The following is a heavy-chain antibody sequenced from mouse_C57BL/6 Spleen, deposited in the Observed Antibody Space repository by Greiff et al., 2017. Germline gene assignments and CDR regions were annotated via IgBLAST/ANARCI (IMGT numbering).Heavy chain of an antibody. Sequence: QVQLQQSGAELVRPGASVTLSCKASGYTFTDYEMHWVKQTPVHGLEWIGAIDPETGGTAYNQKFKGKAILTADKSSSTAYMELRSLTSEDSAVYYCTRDDYDGLAYWGQGTLVTVSA. V-gene: IGHV1-15*01. J-gene: IGHJ3*01. CDR2: IDPETGGT. CDR3: TRDDYDGLAY. CDR1: GYTFTDYE. D-gene: IGHD2-4*01.